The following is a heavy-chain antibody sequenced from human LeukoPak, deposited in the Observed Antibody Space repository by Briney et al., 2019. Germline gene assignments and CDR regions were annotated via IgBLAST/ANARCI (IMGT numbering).Heavy chain of an antibody. Sequence: SETLSLTCTVSGYSISSGYYWGWIRQPPGKGLEWIGSIYHSGSTYYNPSLKSRVTISVDTSKNQFSLKLSSVTAADTAVYYCARDSVLVVPAAGDDNWFDPWGQGTLVTVSS. CDR3: ARDSVLVVPAAGDDNWFDP. J-gene: IGHJ5*02. D-gene: IGHD2-2*01. V-gene: IGHV4-38-2*02. CDR1: GYSISSGYY. CDR2: IYHSGST.